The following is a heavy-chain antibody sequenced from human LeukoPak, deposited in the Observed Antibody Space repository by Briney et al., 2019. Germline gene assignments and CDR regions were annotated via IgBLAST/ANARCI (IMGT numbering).Heavy chain of an antibody. D-gene: IGHD6-19*01. CDR3: ARGRVGQWLVDAFDI. CDR1: GFTFNTYT. Sequence: GGSLRLSCAASGFTFNTYTINWVRQAPGKGLEWVSSISSSSIYIYYTDSLKGRFTISRNNAKNSLYLHIDSLRAEDTAVYYCARGRVGQWLVDAFDIWGQGTMVTVSS. CDR2: ISSSSIYI. V-gene: IGHV3-21*01. J-gene: IGHJ3*02.